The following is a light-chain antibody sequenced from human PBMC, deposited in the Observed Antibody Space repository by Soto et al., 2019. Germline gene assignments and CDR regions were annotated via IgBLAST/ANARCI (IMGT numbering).Light chain of an antibody. CDR1: SSDVGGYNY. Sequence: QSALTQPASVSGSPGQSITISCTGTSSDVGGYNYVSWYQQHPGKAPKLMIYDVSYRPSGVSNRFSGSKSGNTASLTISGLHDNEGANYYCTSYTSSSTLEVFGGGTKLTV. J-gene: IGLJ2*01. V-gene: IGLV2-14*01. CDR3: TSYTSSSTLEV. CDR2: DVS.